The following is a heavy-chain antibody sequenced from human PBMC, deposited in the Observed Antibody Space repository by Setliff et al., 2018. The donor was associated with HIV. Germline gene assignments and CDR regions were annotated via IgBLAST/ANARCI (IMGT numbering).Heavy chain of an antibody. CDR3: ARDIPFGDLLMLQAYMDV. Sequence: GGSLRLSCAASGFAFSTYDTVWVRQAPGKGLEWISFVSSSSGTFYYADSVKGRFTISRDNAKNSLYLQMNSLRAEDTALYYCARDIPFGDLLMLQAYMDVWGKGTTVTVSS. D-gene: IGHD3-10*01. V-gene: IGHV3-48*01. CDR1: GFAFSTYD. CDR2: VSSSSGTF. J-gene: IGHJ6*04.